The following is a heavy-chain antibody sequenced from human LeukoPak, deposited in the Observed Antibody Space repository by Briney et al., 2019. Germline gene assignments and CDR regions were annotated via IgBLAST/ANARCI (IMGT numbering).Heavy chain of an antibody. CDR1: GGSNRSYY. Sequence: SETLSLTCTVAGGSNRSYYWSWIRQPPGKGLEWIGYIYYSGSSGYNPSLMSRVTISVDTSKNQLSLRLSSVTAADTAVYFCARGSWYFDFWGQGTLLTVSS. J-gene: IGHJ4*02. CDR2: IYYSGSS. CDR3: ARGSWYFDF. V-gene: IGHV4-59*01. D-gene: IGHD1-14*01.